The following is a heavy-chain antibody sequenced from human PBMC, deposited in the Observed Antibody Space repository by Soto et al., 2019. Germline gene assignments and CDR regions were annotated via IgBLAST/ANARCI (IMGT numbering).Heavy chain of an antibody. D-gene: IGHD1-7*01. CDR1: GHSFTAYY. CDR2: INPNSGGT. V-gene: IGHV1-2*02. J-gene: IGHJ6*02. Sequence: ASVKVSCKASGHSFTAYYFHWVRQAPGQGLEWMGWINPNSGGTKYAQKFQGRVTMTRDTSSRTVYMELSGLRSDDTAVYYCARDANWNYLYYYYGMDVWGQGTTVTVSS. CDR3: ARDANWNYLYYYYGMDV.